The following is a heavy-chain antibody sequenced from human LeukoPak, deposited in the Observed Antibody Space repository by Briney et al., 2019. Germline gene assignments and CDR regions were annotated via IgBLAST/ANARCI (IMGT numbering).Heavy chain of an antibody. CDR1: GDSISGYY. J-gene: IGHJ4*02. V-gene: IGHV4-4*07. Sequence: SETLSLTCNVSGDSISGYYWNWIRLPAGKGLEWIGRMYTTGSTSYNPSLASRVTMSVDTSKNQFSLNLNSVTAADTAFYYCARGRAYYDSSGFFNYWGQGILVTVSS. CDR3: ARGRAYYDSSGFFNY. CDR2: MYTTGST. D-gene: IGHD3-22*01.